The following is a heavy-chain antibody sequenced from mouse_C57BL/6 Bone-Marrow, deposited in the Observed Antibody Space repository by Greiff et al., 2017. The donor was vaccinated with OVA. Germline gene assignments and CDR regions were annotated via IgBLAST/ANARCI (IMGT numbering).Heavy chain of an antibody. CDR1: GYTFTNYW. CDR2: IYPGGGYT. D-gene: IGHD2-4*01. J-gene: IGHJ4*01. Sequence: VKLQQSGAELVRPGTSVKMSCKASGYTFTNYWIGWAKQRPGHGLEWIGDIYPGGGYTNYNEKLKGKATLTADKSSSTAYMQFSSLTSEDSAIYYCAAYDYDLSMDYWGQGTSVTVSS. CDR3: AAYDYDLSMDY. V-gene: IGHV1-63*01.